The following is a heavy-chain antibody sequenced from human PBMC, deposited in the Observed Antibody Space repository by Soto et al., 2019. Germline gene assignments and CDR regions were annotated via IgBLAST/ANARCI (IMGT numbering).Heavy chain of an antibody. V-gene: IGHV3-21*01. J-gene: IGHJ4*02. CDR2: ISSSSSYI. CDR1: GFTFSSYS. D-gene: IGHD6-13*01. Sequence: EVQLVESGGGLVKPGGSLRLSCAASGFTFSSYSMNWVRQAPGKGLEWVSSISSSSSYIYYADSVKGRFTISRDNAKNSLYLEMNSLRAEDTAVYYCARDLYSSSWYPGGYWGQGTLVTVSS. CDR3: ARDLYSSSWYPGGY.